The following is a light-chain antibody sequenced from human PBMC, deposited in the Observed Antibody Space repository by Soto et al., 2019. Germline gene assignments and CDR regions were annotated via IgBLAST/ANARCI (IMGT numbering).Light chain of an antibody. CDR3: SSYAGSNNWV. Sequence: QSVLTQPPSASGSPGQSVTISCTGTSGDVGGNDYVSWYQQHPGKAPKLIIYEVTQRPSGVPDRFSGSKSGNTASLTVSGLQADDEADYYCSSYAGSNNWVFGGGTKVTVL. V-gene: IGLV2-8*01. CDR1: SGDVGGNDY. CDR2: EVT. J-gene: IGLJ3*02.